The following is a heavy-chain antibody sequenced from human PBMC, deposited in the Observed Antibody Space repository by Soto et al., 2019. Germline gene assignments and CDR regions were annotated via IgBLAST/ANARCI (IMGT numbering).Heavy chain of an antibody. Sequence: EVQLVESGGGLVQPGGSLRLSCAASGFTFSDHYMDWVRQPPGKGLEWVGRIRKKANSYTTEYAASVKGRFTISRDDSKNSLYLQMNSLKTEDTAVYYCAGVVIVGTSYYFDYWGQGTLVTVDS. J-gene: IGHJ4*02. CDR1: GFTFSDHY. D-gene: IGHD5-12*01. CDR3: AGVVIVGTSYYFDY. CDR2: IRKKANSYTT. V-gene: IGHV3-72*01.